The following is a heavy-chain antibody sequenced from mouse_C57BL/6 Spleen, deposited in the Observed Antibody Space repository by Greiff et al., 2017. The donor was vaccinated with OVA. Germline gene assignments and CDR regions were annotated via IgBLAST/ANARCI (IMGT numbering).Heavy chain of an antibody. D-gene: IGHD2-4*01. CDR2: IDPETGGT. V-gene: IGHV1-15*01. J-gene: IGHJ4*01. CDR1: GYTFTDYE. Sequence: VQLQESGAELVRPGASVTLSCKASGYTFTDYEMHWVKQTPVHGLEWIGAIDPETGGTAYNPKFKGKAILTADKSSSTAYMELRSLTSKDSAVYYCTRGRLRHAMDYWGQGTSVTVSS. CDR3: TRGRLRHAMDY.